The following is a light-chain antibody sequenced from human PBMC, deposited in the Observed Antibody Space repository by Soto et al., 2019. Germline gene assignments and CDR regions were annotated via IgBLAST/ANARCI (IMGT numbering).Light chain of an antibody. Sequence: DIQMTQSPSPLSASVGDRVTITCRASQSISSYLNWYQQKPGKAPKLLIYAASSLQSGVPSRFSGSGSGTDFTLTISSLQPEDFATYYCQPSYSTPLFTFGPGTKVDIK. J-gene: IGKJ3*01. CDR2: AAS. V-gene: IGKV1-39*01. CDR1: QSISSY. CDR3: QPSYSTPLFT.